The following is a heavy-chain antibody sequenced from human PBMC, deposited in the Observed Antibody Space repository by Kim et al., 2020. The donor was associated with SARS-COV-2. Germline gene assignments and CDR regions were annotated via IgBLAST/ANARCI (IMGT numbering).Heavy chain of an antibody. Sequence: GGSLRLSCAASGFTFSSYAMHWVRQAPGKGLEWVAVISYDGSNKYYADSVKGRFTISRDNSKSTLYLQMNSLRAEDTAVYYCARWVVVVTATHSPGFQHWGQGTLVTVSS. CDR3: ARWVVVVTATHSPGFQH. J-gene: IGHJ1*01. CDR2: ISYDGSNK. D-gene: IGHD2-21*02. V-gene: IGHV3-30*04. CDR1: GFTFSSYA.